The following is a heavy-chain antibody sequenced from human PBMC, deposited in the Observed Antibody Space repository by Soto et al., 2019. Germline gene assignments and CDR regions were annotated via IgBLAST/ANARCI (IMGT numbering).Heavy chain of an antibody. J-gene: IGHJ4*02. CDR3: ARHASYYVSSGYFGSY. D-gene: IGHD3-22*01. Sequence: GESLKISCQGSGYTFTNHWITWVRQMPGKGLEWMGRINPSDSHTNYSPSFQGHVTMSVDKSISTAYLQWRSLKASDSAIYYCARHASYYVSSGYFGSYWGQGTLVTVSS. CDR1: GYTFTNHW. CDR2: INPSDSHT. V-gene: IGHV5-10-1*01.